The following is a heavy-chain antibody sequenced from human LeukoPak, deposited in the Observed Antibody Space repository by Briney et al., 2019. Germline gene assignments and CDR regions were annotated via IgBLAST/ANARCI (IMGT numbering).Heavy chain of an antibody. J-gene: IGHJ3*02. CDR2: ISGYNGNT. V-gene: IGHV1-18*01. CDR3: ARDSDYDILTGYYRAHAFDI. CDR1: GYTFTTYG. D-gene: IGHD3-9*01. Sequence: ASVKVSCKASGYTFTTYGISWVRQAHGQGLEWMGWISGYNGNTNYAQKVQGRVTMTTDISTSTAYMDLRSLRSDDTAVYYCARDSDYDILTGYYRAHAFDIWGQGTMVTVSS.